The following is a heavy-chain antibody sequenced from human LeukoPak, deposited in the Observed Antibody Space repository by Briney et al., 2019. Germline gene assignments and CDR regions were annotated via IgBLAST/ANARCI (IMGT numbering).Heavy chain of an antibody. CDR3: SRGRYGPDY. J-gene: IGHJ4*02. V-gene: IGHV3-74*01. CDR1: GFAYSGCS. CDR2: IQRDGSSP. Sequence: GGSLRLSCTTSGFAYSGCSMHWVRQAPGKGLEWVAGIQRDGSSPTYADSVKGRFTISRDNAKGSVYLQVNILRAEDTAVYYCSRGRYGPDYWGQGTLVTVSS. D-gene: IGHD3-16*02.